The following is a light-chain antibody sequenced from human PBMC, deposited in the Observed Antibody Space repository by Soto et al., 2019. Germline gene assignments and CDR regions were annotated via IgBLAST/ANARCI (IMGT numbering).Light chain of an antibody. Sequence: EIVMTQSPATLSVSPGERATLSCRASENVNQNLAWYQQKPGQAPRLLIYGASARATGIPARFSGSGSRTEFTLTISRLEPEDFAVFFCQQYGTSEIIFGQGTRLEIK. CDR2: GAS. J-gene: IGKJ5*01. V-gene: IGKV3-15*01. CDR1: ENVNQN. CDR3: QQYGTSEII.